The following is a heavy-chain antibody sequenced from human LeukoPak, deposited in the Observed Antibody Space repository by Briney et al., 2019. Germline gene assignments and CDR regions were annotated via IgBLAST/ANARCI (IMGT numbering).Heavy chain of an antibody. Sequence: SVKVSCKASGYTFTSYGNSWVRQAPGQGLEWMGGIIPIFGTANYAQKFQGRITITTDESTSTAYMELSSLRSEDTAVYYCARGEARILTGYYGFDYWGQGTLITVSS. CDR3: ARGEARILTGYYGFDY. J-gene: IGHJ4*02. CDR1: GYTFTSYG. CDR2: IIPIFGTA. V-gene: IGHV1-69*05. D-gene: IGHD3-9*01.